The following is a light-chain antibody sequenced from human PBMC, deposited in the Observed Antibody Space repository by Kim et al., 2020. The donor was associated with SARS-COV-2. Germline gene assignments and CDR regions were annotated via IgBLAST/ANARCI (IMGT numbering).Light chain of an antibody. J-gene: IGKJ1*01. CDR3: QQYNNWPPWT. CDR1: RGIASD. Sequence: SPGGRATLPCRASRGIASDLAWYQHKSGQPPRLLIYGASIRATGVPTRFRGSGSGTEFTLTINNLQSEDFGVYYCQQYNNWPPWTFGQGTKVDIK. V-gene: IGKV3-15*01. CDR2: GAS.